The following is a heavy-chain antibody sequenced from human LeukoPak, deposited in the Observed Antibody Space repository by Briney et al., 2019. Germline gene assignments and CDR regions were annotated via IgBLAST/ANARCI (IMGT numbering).Heavy chain of an antibody. V-gene: IGHV3-23*01. CDR2: ISGSGGSI. Sequence: GGSLRLSCAASGLTFSSYAMSWVRQAPGKGLEWVSAISGSGGSIYYADSVKGRFTISRDNSKNTLYLQMNSLRAEDTAVYYCAKGGGAVAGHNWFDPWGQGTLVTVSS. D-gene: IGHD6-19*01. CDR1: GLTFSSYA. CDR3: AKGGGAVAGHNWFDP. J-gene: IGHJ5*02.